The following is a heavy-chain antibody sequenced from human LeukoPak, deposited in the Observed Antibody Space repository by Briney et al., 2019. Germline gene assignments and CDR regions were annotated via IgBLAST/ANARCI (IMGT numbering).Heavy chain of an antibody. CDR3: AKIDNWSDACPDY. V-gene: IGHV3-23*01. D-gene: IGHD1-1*01. Sequence: PGGSLRLSCAAPGFTFSNHAMSWVRQAPGKGLEWVSLISGTAGSTYYADSVKGRFTISRDNSKNTLYLQMNSLRAEDTALYYCAKIDNWSDACPDYWGQGALVTVSS. J-gene: IGHJ4*02. CDR2: ISGTAGST. CDR1: GFTFSNHA.